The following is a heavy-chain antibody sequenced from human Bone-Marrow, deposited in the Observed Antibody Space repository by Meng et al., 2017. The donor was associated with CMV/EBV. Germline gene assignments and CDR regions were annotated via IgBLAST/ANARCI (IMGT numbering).Heavy chain of an antibody. V-gene: IGHV3-30*04. CDR3: ARAEDSSGWSQLDY. CDR1: GCTFSSYA. J-gene: IGHJ4*02. Sequence: GGSLRLSCAASGCTFSSYAMHWVRQAPGKGLEWVAVIAYDGSNKYYADSVKGRFTISRDNSKNTLYLQMNSLRAEDTAVYYCARAEDSSGWSQLDYWGQETLVTVSS. CDR2: IAYDGSNK. D-gene: IGHD6-19*01.